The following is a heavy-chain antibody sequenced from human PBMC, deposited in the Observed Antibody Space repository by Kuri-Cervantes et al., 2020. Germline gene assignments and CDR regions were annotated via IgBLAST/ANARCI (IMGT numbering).Heavy chain of an antibody. V-gene: IGHV3-64*02. D-gene: IGHD3-22*01. CDR3: AKDIGWYYYDSRGGVGADY. J-gene: IGHJ4*02. Sequence: GGSLRLSCAASGFTFSSYAMHWVRQAPGKGLEYVSAISSNGGSTYYADSVKGRFTISRDISKNTLYLQMNSLRAEDTAVYSCAKDIGWYYYDSRGGVGADYWGQGTLVTVSS. CDR2: ISSNGGST. CDR1: GFTFSSYA.